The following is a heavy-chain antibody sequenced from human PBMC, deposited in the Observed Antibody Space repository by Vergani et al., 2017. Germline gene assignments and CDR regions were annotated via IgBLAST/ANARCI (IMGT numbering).Heavy chain of an antibody. CDR1: GYTFTGYY. CDR2: INPNSGGT. Sequence: QVQLVQSGAEVKKPGASVKVSCKASGYTFTGYYMHWVRQAPGQGLEWMGWINPNSGGTNYAQKFQGRVTMTRDTSISTAYMELRSLRSDDTAVYYCALLLGGSSPTFDYWGQGTLVTVSS. V-gene: IGHV1-2*02. CDR3: ALLLGGSSPTFDY. D-gene: IGHD6-6*01. J-gene: IGHJ4*02.